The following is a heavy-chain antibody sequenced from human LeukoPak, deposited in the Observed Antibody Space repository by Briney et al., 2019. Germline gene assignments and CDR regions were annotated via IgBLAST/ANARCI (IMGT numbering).Heavy chain of an antibody. CDR3: ARERGAGGFDF. D-gene: IGHD4/OR15-4a*01. CDR1: GGSITSHY. Sequence: PPETLSLTCAVSGGSITSHYWNWIRQPPGKELEWIGYIYFSGSTDYNPSLKGRVTISVDTSKNQFSLNLNSVTAADTAVYYCARERGAGGFDFWGQGALVTVSS. V-gene: IGHV4-59*11. CDR2: IYFSGST. J-gene: IGHJ4*02.